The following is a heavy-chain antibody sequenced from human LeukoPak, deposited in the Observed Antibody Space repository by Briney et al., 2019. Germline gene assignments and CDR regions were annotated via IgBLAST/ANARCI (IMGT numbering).Heavy chain of an antibody. V-gene: IGHV4-59*01. CDR3: ASLRGYFDY. D-gene: IGHD3-10*01. Sequence: KPSETLSLTCTVSGGSISNYYWSWVRQPPGKGLEWIGYIYYSGSTNYNPSLKSRVTISVDTSKNQLSLKLSSVTAADTAVYYCASLRGYFDYWGQGTLVTVSS. CDR2: IYYSGST. J-gene: IGHJ4*02. CDR1: GGSISNYY.